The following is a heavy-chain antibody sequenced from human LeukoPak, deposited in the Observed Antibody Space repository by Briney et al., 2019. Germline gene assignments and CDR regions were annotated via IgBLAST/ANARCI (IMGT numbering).Heavy chain of an antibody. CDR2: IYSGGST. J-gene: IGHJ4*02. CDR3: ARDRDSYGFDY. CDR1: GFTVSSNY. V-gene: IGHV3-53*01. D-gene: IGHD5-18*01. Sequence: GSLRLSCAAYGFTVSSNYMSWVRQAPGKGLEWVADIYSGGSTYYTHSLKSRVTISGDNSKNTLYLQMSSLSTADTAVYYCARDRDSYGFDYWSQGTLVTVSS.